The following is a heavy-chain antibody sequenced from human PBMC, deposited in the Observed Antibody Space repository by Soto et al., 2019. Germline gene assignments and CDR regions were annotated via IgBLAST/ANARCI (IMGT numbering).Heavy chain of an antibody. Sequence: GGSLRLSCAASGFTFRSFTMNWVRQAPGKGLEWVSTISSNSAYIYYTDALRGRFTISRDNAQNSLHLQMNSLRAEDTAVYYCTRDASRDSSARGWFDPWGPGTLVTVSS. D-gene: IGHD6-13*01. CDR2: ISSNSAYI. V-gene: IGHV3-21*01. CDR1: GFTFRSFT. J-gene: IGHJ5*02. CDR3: TRDASRDSSARGWFDP.